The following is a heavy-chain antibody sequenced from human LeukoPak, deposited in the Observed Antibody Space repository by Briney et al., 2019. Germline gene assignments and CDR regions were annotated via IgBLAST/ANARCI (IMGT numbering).Heavy chain of an antibody. CDR3: AKRYCSSASCRSGMDV. Sequence: GGSLRLSCAASGFIFSNYGMHWVRQAPGKGLEWVALIRSDGTKTYYADSVEGRFTISRDNSKNTLYLQMYSLGADDTAVYYCAKRYCSSASCRSGMDVWGQETTVTVSS. J-gene: IGHJ6*02. V-gene: IGHV3-30*02. D-gene: IGHD2-2*01. CDR1: GFIFSNYG. CDR2: IRSDGTKT.